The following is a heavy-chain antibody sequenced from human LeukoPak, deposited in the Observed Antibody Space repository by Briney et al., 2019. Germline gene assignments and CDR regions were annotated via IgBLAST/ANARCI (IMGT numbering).Heavy chain of an antibody. CDR1: GYTFTGYY. V-gene: IGHV1-2*02. CDR2: INPNSGGT. D-gene: IGHD3-9*01. CDR3: ARDSVVHYDILTGYSMYYYYYYMDV. J-gene: IGHJ6*03. Sequence: SVKVSCKASGYTFTGYYMHWVRQAPGQGLEWMGWINPNSGGTNYAQKFQGRVTMTRDTSISTAYMELSRLRSDDTAVYYCARDSVVHYDILTGYSMYYYYYYMDVWGKGTTVTVSS.